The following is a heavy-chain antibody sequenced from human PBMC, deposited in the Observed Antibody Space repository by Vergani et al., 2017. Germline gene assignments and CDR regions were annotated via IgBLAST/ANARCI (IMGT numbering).Heavy chain of an antibody. CDR2: IYPGDSDT. Sequence: EVQLVQSGAEVKKPGESLKISCKGSGYSFTSYWNGWVRQMPGKGLEWMGIIYPGDSDTRYSPSFQGQVTISADKSISTAYLQWSSLKASDTAMYYCARRTPYASSGWYFDYWGQGTLVTVSS. CDR1: GYSFTSYW. D-gene: IGHD6-19*01. J-gene: IGHJ4*02. CDR3: ARRTPYASSGWYFDY. V-gene: IGHV5-51*01.